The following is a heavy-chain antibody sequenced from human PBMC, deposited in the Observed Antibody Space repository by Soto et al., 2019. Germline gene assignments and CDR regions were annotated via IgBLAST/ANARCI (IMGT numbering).Heavy chain of an antibody. J-gene: IGHJ4*02. CDR1: GFTFSNAW. D-gene: IGHD3-10*01. Sequence: GSLRLSCAASGFTFSNAWMSWVRQAPGKGLEWVGRIKSKTDGGTTDYAAPVKGRFTISRDDSKNTLYLQMNSLKTEDTAVYYCTTDVRMVRGVHLDYWGQGTLVTVSS. V-gene: IGHV3-15*01. CDR2: IKSKTDGGTT. CDR3: TTDVRMVRGVHLDY.